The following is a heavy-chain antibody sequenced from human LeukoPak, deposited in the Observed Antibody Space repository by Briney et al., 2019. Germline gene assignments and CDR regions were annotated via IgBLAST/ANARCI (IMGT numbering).Heavy chain of an antibody. CDR2: VYHSGST. Sequence: SETLSLTCTISGGSITTYYWSWIRQSAGKGLEWIGNVYHSGSTTYNPSLKTRVTMSVDTSKNQFSLRLTSVTAADTAVYYCAADRQEGGSGSYWFDPWGQGTLVTVPS. V-gene: IGHV4-59*01. J-gene: IGHJ5*02. CDR1: GGSITTYY. CDR3: AADRQEGGSGSYWFDP. D-gene: IGHD3-10*01.